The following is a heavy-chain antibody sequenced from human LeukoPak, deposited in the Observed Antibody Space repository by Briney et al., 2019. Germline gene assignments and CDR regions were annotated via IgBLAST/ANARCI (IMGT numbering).Heavy chain of an antibody. CDR2: IWYDGNNK. CDR1: GFTFSSYG. J-gene: IGHJ6*02. D-gene: IGHD3-10*01. CDR3: ARDWGYGSGSRFNYYYGMDV. Sequence: GGSLRLSCAASGFTFSSYGMHWVRQAPGKGLEWVAVIWYDGNNKYYADSVKGRFTISRDNSKNTLYLQMNSLRAEDTAVFYCARDWGYGSGSRFNYYYGMDVWGQGTTVTVSS. V-gene: IGHV3-33*01.